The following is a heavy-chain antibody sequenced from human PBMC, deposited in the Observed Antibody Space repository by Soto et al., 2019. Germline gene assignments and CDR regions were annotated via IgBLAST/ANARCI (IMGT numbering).Heavy chain of an antibody. CDR3: TKGGVRFLEWLGDV. D-gene: IGHD3-3*01. CDR2: ISDSGGRT. J-gene: IGHJ6*02. CDR1: GFSFISYA. Sequence: GGSLRLSCASSGFSFISYAMSWVRQVPGKRLEWVSSISDSGGRTFYAESVEGRFTISRDDSTSTLFLQMNSLRAEDTAIYYCTKGGVRFLEWLGDVWGQGTTVTVSS. V-gene: IGHV3-23*01.